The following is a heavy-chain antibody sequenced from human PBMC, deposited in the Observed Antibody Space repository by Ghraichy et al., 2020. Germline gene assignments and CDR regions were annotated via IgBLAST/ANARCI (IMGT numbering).Heavy chain of an antibody. Sequence: GGSLRLSCAASGFTFSSYAMSWVRQAPGKGLEWVSAISGSGGSTYYADSVKGRFTISRDNSKNTLYLQMNSLRAEDTAVYYCAKEVADYYDSFPDAFDIWGQGTMVTVSS. CDR2: ISGSGGST. V-gene: IGHV3-23*01. D-gene: IGHD3-22*01. J-gene: IGHJ3*02. CDR1: GFTFSSYA. CDR3: AKEVADYYDSFPDAFDI.